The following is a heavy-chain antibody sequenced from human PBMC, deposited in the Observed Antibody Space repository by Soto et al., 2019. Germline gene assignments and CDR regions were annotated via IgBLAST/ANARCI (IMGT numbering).Heavy chain of an antibody. CDR2: ITGSGGST. D-gene: IGHD6-13*01. J-gene: IGHJ4*02. V-gene: IGHV3-23*01. CDR3: AKDQRDSGSYYDY. CDR1: GFTFSSYA. Sequence: GGSLRLSCAASGFTFSSYAMSWVRQAPGKGLEYVSTITGSGGSTYYADSVKGRFTISRDNSKNTLYLQMNSLRAEDTAVYYCAKDQRDSGSYYDYWGQGTLVTVSS.